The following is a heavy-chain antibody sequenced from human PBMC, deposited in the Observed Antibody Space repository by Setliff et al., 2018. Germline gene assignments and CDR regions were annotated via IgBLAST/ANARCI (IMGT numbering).Heavy chain of an antibody. V-gene: IGHV4-39*01. CDR3: ARQPEGGYYDSSPTCYSSYFYYYGMDV. CDR1: GGSISSSSYY. Sequence: SLTCTVSGGSISSSSYYWGWIRQPPGKGLEWIGSIYYSGSTYYNPSLKSRVTISVDTSKNQFSLKLSSVTAADTAVYYCARQPEGGYYDSSPTCYSSYFYYYGMDVWGQGTTVTVSS. CDR2: IYYSGST. D-gene: IGHD3-22*01. J-gene: IGHJ6*02.